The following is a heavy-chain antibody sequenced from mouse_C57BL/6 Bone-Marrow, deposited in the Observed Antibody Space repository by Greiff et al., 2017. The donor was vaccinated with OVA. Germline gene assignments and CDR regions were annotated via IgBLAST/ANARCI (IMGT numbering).Heavy chain of an antibody. J-gene: IGHJ3*01. CDR3: TRRRWGGSAY. Sequence: VQLQQSGAELVRPGASVTLSCKASGYTFTDYEMHWVKQTPVHGLEWIGAIDPETGGTAYNQKFKGKAILTADKSSSTAYMGLRSLTSEDSAVYYCTRRRWGGSAYWGQGTLVTVSA. CDR2: IDPETGGT. V-gene: IGHV1-15*01. CDR1: GYTFTDYE. D-gene: IGHD4-1*01.